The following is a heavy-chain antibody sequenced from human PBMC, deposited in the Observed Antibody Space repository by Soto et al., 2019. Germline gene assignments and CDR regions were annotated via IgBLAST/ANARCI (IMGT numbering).Heavy chain of an antibody. V-gene: IGHV3-66*01. CDR3: ARNQYPGYVDY. J-gene: IGHJ4*02. CDR1: GITVNSNY. CDR2: IYSSSA. Sequence: GGALRLSCVASGITVNSNYMSWVRQAPAKGLEWVSVIYSSSAYYSDSVKGRFTISRDSSKNTLYLQMNSLRADDTAVYYCARNQYPGYVDYWGQRTLVTVSS. D-gene: IGHD4-4*01.